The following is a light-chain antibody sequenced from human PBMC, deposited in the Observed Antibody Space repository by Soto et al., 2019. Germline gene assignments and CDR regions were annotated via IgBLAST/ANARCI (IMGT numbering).Light chain of an antibody. J-gene: IGLJ1*01. Sequence: QSVLTQPASVSGSPGQSITISCTGTSSDVGGYTYVSWYQHHPGKAPKLMIYEVSNRPSGVSNRFSGSKSGNTASLTISGLQAEDEADYYCSSYTSSSTLYVFGTGTKVTVL. CDR2: EVS. CDR3: SSYTSSSTLYV. V-gene: IGLV2-14*01. CDR1: SSDVGGYTY.